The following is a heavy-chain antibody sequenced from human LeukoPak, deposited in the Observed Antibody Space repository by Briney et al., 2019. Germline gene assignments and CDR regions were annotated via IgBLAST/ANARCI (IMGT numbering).Heavy chain of an antibody. D-gene: IGHD3-22*01. CDR2: IYYSGST. Sequence: PSETLSLTCSVSGGSISSSSYYWGWIRQPPGMGLEWIGSIYYSGSTYYNPSLKSRVTISVDTSKNQFSLKLSSVTAADTAVYYCAIPTPYDSSGYYSTSDYWGQGTLVTVSS. V-gene: IGHV4-39*01. CDR3: AIPTPYDSSGYYSTSDY. CDR1: GGSISSSSYY. J-gene: IGHJ4*02.